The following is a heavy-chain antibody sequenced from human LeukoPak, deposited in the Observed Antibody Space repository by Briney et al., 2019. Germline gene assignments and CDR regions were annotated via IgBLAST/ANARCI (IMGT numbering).Heavy chain of an antibody. V-gene: IGHV3-30*18. CDR2: ISYDGSNK. CDR1: GFTFSSYG. CDR3: AKVIGFGALYYYGMDV. D-gene: IGHD3-10*01. J-gene: IGHJ6*02. Sequence: GGSLRLSCAASGFTFSSYGMHWVRQAPGKGLEWVAVISYDGSNKYYADSVKGRLTISRDNSKNTLYLQMNSLRAEDTAVYYCAKVIGFGALYYYGMDVWGQGTTVTVSS.